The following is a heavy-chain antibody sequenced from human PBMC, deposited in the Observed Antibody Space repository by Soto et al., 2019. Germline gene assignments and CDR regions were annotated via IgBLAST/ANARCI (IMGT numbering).Heavy chain of an antibody. CDR2: IWYDGSNK. V-gene: IGHV3-33*01. D-gene: IGHD2-8*01. CDR1: GFTFSSYG. Sequence: GGSLRLSCAASGFTFSSYGMHWVRQAPGKGLEWVAVIWYDGSNKYYADSVKGRFTISRDNSKNTLYLQMNSLRAEDTAVYYCARDTLYCIYGVCYYPHYFDYCGQGNLVTVSS. J-gene: IGHJ4*02. CDR3: ARDTLYCIYGVCYYPHYFDY.